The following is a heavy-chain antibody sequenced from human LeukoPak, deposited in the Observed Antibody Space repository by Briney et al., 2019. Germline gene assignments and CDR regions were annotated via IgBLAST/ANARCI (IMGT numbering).Heavy chain of an antibody. D-gene: IGHD4-23*01. J-gene: IGHJ4*02. Sequence: QPGGSLRLSCAASGFTFRDCAMTWVRQAPGKGLEYVSSITSNGGITYYANSVKGRFTISRDNSKNTLYLQMGSLTPEDMAVYYCARDHVGNGDYWGQGTLVTVSS. CDR1: GFTFRDCA. CDR3: ARDHVGNGDY. V-gene: IGHV3-64*01. CDR2: ITSNGGIT.